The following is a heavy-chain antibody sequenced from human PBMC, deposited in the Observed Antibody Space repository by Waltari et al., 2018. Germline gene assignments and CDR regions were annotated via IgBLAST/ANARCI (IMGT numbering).Heavy chain of an antibody. V-gene: IGHV1-3*01. CDR3: AXTTHEIEDYAQX. Sequence: QVQLXQXGAEVXKPXASVKVSYQASGXSFNDYVLHWVRQAPGQSREWMGWINXGTGKXIYSQKFQGRXIITRDTSASTAYVELSXLASEDTAXYXCAXTTHEIEDYAQXWGQGTLVTVSS. D-gene: IGHD1-7*01. CDR1: GXSFNDYV. CDR2: INXGTGKX. J-gene: IGHJ1*01.